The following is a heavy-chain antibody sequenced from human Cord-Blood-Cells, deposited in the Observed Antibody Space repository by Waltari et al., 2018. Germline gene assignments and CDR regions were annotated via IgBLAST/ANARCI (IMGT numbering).Heavy chain of an antibody. CDR2: INPNSGGT. CDR3: ARDLSNWGSYYYYGMDV. V-gene: IGHV1-2*04. J-gene: IGHJ6*02. Sequence: QVQLVQSGAAVKKPGASVKVSCKASGYTFTGYYMPWVRQAPGQGLEWMGWINPNSGGTNYAQKFQGWVTMTRDTSISTAYMELSRLRSDDTAVYYCARDLSNWGSYYYYGMDVWGQGTTVTVSS. CDR1: GYTFTGYY. D-gene: IGHD7-27*01.